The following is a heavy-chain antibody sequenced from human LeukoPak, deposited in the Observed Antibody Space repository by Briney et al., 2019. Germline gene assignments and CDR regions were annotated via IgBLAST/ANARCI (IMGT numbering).Heavy chain of an antibody. CDR1: GFTFDDYG. Sequence: PGGSLRLSCAASGFTFDDYGMSWVRQAPGKGLEWVSGIIWNGGSTGYADSVKGRFTISRDNAKNSLYLQMNSLRAEDTALYYCARDSILRYFDWPAYAFDIWGQGTMVTVPS. J-gene: IGHJ3*02. CDR2: IIWNGGST. D-gene: IGHD3-9*01. V-gene: IGHV3-20*04. CDR3: ARDSILRYFDWPAYAFDI.